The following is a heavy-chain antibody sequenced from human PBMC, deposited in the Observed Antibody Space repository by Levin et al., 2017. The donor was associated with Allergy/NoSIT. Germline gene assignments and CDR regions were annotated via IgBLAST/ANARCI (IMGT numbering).Heavy chain of an antibody. D-gene: IGHD2-2*01. CDR1: GYTFKNYG. Sequence: GESLKISCQASGYTFKNYGISWVRQAPGQGLEWMGWISTHNGNTNYAQSFQGRVTMTTDTSTSTADMELRSLISDDTTVYYCARFVVTPVSYFYMDVWGKGTTVTVSS. CDR3: ARFVVTPVSYFYMDV. J-gene: IGHJ6*03. V-gene: IGHV1-18*01. CDR2: ISTHNGNT.